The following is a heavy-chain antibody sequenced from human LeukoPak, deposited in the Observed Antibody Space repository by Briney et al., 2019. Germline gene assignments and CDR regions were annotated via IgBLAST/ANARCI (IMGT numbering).Heavy chain of an antibody. V-gene: IGHV3-23*01. J-gene: IGHJ4*02. Sequence: GGSLRLSCAASGFTFSSYAMSWVRQAPGKGLEWVSAISGSGGTKYYADSVKGRFTISRDNSKNTLYLKMNSMRAEDTAVYYCAKDLGCSSTSCYREGAGDYWGQGTLVTVSS. D-gene: IGHD2-2*01. CDR2: ISGSGGTK. CDR1: GFTFSSYA. CDR3: AKDLGCSSTSCYREGAGDY.